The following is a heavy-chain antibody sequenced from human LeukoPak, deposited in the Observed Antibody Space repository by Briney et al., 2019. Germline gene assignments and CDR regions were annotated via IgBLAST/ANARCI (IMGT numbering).Heavy chain of an antibody. CDR3: ARLPSSGWYIYYFDY. J-gene: IGHJ4*02. V-gene: IGHV4-39*01. D-gene: IGHD6-19*01. CDR1: GGSISSYY. CDR2: IYYSGST. Sequence: SETLSLTCAVSGGSISSYYWGWIRQPPGKGLEWIGSIYYSGSTYYNPSLKSRVTISVDTSKNQFSLKLSSVTAADTAVYYCARLPSSGWYIYYFDYWGQGTLVTVSS.